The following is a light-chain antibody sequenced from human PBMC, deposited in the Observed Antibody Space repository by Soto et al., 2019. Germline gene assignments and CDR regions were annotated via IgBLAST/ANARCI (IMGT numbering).Light chain of an antibody. V-gene: IGKV3-20*01. CDR2: GAS. J-gene: IGKJ5*01. CDR3: QQYGSSPPIT. CDR1: QSVSSD. Sequence: EIVMTEAPATLYVSPGERATLSCRASQSVSSDLAWYHQKPGQAPRLLIYGASSRATGIPVRFSGSGSGTDFTLTISRLEPEDFAVYYCQQYGSSPPITFGQGTRLEIK.